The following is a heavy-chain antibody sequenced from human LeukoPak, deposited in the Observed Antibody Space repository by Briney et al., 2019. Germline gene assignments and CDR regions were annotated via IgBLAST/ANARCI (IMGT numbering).Heavy chain of an antibody. J-gene: IGHJ4*02. CDR2: IYSRGNT. CDR3: ARRGWDRPFDY. CDR1: GDSISSSSYY. V-gene: IGHV4-39*01. D-gene: IGHD6-19*01. Sequence: PSETLSLTCTVSGDSISSSSYYWAWIRQPPGKGLEWIGSIYSRGNTYYNPSLKSRLTIFIDTSKNQFSLKLRSVNAADTAVYLCARRGWDRPFDYWGQGTLVTVSS.